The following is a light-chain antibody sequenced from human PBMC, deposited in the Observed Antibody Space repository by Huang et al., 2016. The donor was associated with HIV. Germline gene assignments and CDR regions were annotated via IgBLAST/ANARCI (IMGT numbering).Light chain of an antibody. Sequence: DIVMTQSPLSLPVTPGEPASISCRSSPSLLHRNGNNHLDWYLQRPGQSPQLLIYLGSNRASGVPDRFSGSGSGTYFTLKISRVAAEDVGVYYCMQALQTPYTFGQGTKLEIK. J-gene: IGKJ2*01. CDR3: MQALQTPYT. V-gene: IGKV2-28*01. CDR2: LGS. CDR1: PSLLHRNGNNH.